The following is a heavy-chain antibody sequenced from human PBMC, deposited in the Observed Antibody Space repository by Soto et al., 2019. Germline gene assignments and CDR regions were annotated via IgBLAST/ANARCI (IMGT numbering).Heavy chain of an antibody. CDR2: IHSSGSNI. D-gene: IGHD1-1*01. Sequence: PVGSLRLSCAASGFTFRDYYMSWIRQAPGKGLEWISYIHSSGSNIYYADSVKVRFTISRDNAKNSLYLQMNSLRAEDTAVYYCVRAVKWNEFDPWGQGTLVTVSS. J-gene: IGHJ5*02. CDR1: GFTFRDYY. CDR3: VRAVKWNEFDP. V-gene: IGHV3-11*01.